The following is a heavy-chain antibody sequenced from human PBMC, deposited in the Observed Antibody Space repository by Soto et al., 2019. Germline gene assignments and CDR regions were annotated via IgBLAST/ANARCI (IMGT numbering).Heavy chain of an antibody. V-gene: IGHV3-23*01. J-gene: IGHJ4*02. D-gene: IGHD6-13*01. CDR3: AKVSSSWYAGFFDL. Sequence: EVQLLESGGGLVQPGGSLRLSCTASGFTFSRHAMTWVRQAPGKGLEWVSGLSDSGGSIYYADSVKGRFTISRDNSRNTLYLQMNTLRAEDTDVYYCAKVSSSWYAGFFDLWGQGTLVTVSS. CDR2: LSDSGGSI. CDR1: GFTFSRHA.